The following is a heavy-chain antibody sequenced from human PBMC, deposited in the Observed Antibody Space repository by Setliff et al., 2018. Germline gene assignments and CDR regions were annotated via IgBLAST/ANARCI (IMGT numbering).Heavy chain of an antibody. D-gene: IGHD3-3*01. CDR3: ARGYTHYDFWSSYSDTLDY. J-gene: IGHJ4*02. CDR1: GGSISSSSYY. V-gene: IGHV4-39*07. Sequence: SETLSLTCTVSGGSISSSSYYWGWIRQPPGKGLEWIGSIYYSGSTYYNPSLKSRVTISVDTSKNQFSLKLSSVTAADTAVYYCARGYTHYDFWSSYSDTLDYWGQGTLVTVSS. CDR2: IYYSGST.